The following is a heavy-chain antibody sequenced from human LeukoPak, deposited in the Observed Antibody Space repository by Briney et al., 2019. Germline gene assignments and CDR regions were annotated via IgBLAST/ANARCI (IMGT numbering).Heavy chain of an antibody. CDR2: IDTYSGKT. V-gene: IGHV1-18*01. J-gene: IGHJ5*02. CDR1: GYXYTTDG. Sequence: ASVKVSCKASGYXYTTDGISWVRQAPGQGLEWMGRIDTYSGKTNYAQKFQGRVTMTSDTSTSTAYMELRSLRSDDTAVYYCARDRGIAEADSFDPWGQGTLVTVSS. CDR3: ARDRGIAEADSFDP. D-gene: IGHD6-13*01.